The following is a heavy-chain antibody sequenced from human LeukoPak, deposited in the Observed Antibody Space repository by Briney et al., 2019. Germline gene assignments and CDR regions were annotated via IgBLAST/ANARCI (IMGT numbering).Heavy chain of an antibody. V-gene: IGHV3-20*04. CDR3: ARDHGYCSGGSCYNY. D-gene: IGHD2-15*01. CDR2: INWNGGST. J-gene: IGHJ4*02. CDR1: GFTFDDYG. Sequence: GGSLRLSCAASGFTFDDYGMSWVRQAPGKGLEWVSGINWNGGSTGYADSVKGRFTISRDNAKNSLYLQMNSLRAEDTALYYCARDHGYCSGGSCYNYWGQGTLVTVSS.